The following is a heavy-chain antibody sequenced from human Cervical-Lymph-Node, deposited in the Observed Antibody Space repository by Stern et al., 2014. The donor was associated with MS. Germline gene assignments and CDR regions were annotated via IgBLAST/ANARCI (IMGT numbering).Heavy chain of an antibody. J-gene: IGHJ6*02. CDR2: VGPLFGKP. D-gene: IGHD4-17*01. Sequence: VQLVESGAEVKKPGSSVKVSCKASGGTFSNYATSWVRQPPGQGLEWMGGVGPLFGKPNYAQKFQGRVTITADESTSTAYMDLSSLRSEDTAVYYCASPLTATSVPFGYYGMDVWGQGTTVTVS. CDR3: ASPLTATSVPFGYYGMDV. CDR1: GGTFSNYA. V-gene: IGHV1-69*01.